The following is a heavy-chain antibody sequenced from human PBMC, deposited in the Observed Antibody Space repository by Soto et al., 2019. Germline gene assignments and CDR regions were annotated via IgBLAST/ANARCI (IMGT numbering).Heavy chain of an antibody. D-gene: IGHD5-18*01. CDR1: GFTFSSHA. CDR2: ISGNVGST. Sequence: GGSLRLSCSASGFTFSSHAMHWVRQAPGKGLEYVSGISGNVGSTYYADSVKGRFTISRDNSKNTLYLQMSSLRAEDTVLFYCLKGVGYSYVYGVDCWGQGTLVTVSS. CDR3: LKGVGYSYVYGVDC. J-gene: IGHJ4*02. V-gene: IGHV3-64D*08.